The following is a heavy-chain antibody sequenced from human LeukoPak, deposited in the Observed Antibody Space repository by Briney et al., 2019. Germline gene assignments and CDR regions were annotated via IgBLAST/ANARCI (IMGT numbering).Heavy chain of an antibody. J-gene: IGHJ3*02. V-gene: IGHV3-64*01. CDR2: ISSNGGST. Sequence: SGGSLRLSCAASGFTFSSYAMHWVRQAPGKGLEYVSAISSNGGSTYYANSVKGRFTISRDNSKNTLYLQMGSLRAEDKAVYYCARQGQNAFDIWGQGTMVTVSS. CDR1: GFTFSSYA. CDR3: ARQGQNAFDI.